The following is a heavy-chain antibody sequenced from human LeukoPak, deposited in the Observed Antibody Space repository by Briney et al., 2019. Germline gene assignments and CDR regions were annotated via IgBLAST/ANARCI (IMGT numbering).Heavy chain of an antibody. V-gene: IGHV5-51*01. D-gene: IGHD1-26*01. Sequence: GESLKISCKGSGYSFTSYWIGWVRQMPGKGLEWMGIIYPGDSDTRYSPSFQGQVTISADKSISTAYLQWSSLKASDTAMYYCARVSPVGSVRSGSYDYWGQGTLVTVSS. CDR1: GYSFTSYW. CDR2: IYPGDSDT. CDR3: ARVSPVGSVRSGSYDY. J-gene: IGHJ4*02.